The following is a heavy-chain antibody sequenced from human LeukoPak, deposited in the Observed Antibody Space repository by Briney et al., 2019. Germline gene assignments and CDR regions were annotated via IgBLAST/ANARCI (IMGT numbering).Heavy chain of an antibody. CDR3: AKDGMRI. CDR1: GFTFSSYG. Sequence: GGSLRLSCAASGFTFSSYGMHWVRQAPGKGLEWVAVIWYGGSNEYYADSVKGRFTISRDNSKNTLYLQMNSLRAEDTAVYYCAKDGMRIWGQGTMVTVSS. D-gene: IGHD1-26*01. CDR2: IWYGGSNE. J-gene: IGHJ3*02. V-gene: IGHV3-30*02.